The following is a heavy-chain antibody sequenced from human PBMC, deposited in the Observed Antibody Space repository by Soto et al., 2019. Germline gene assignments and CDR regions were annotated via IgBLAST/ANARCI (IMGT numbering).Heavy chain of an antibody. CDR1: GFTLEDFA. CDR2: IGWDPSKI. CDR3: VKVMSFASGPGNFYAIDV. V-gene: IGHV3-9*01. J-gene: IGHJ6*02. D-gene: IGHD3-9*01. Sequence: LRLSCEASGFTLEDFAMHWVRLPPGKGLEWVSWIGWDPSKIAYADSVRGRFSISSDNAKNSLLLDMKNLRREDTDLYYCVKVMSFASGPGNFYAIDVWGQGATVTVSS.